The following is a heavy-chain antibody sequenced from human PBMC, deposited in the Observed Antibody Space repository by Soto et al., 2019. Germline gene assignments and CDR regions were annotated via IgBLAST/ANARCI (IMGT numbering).Heavy chain of an antibody. CDR3: ARDIVVVVAATQNSYYYYYGMDV. V-gene: IGHV1-18*01. J-gene: IGHJ6*02. D-gene: IGHD2-15*01. CDR2: ISAYNGNT. Sequence: ASVKVSCKASGYTFTSYGISWVRQAPGQGLEWMGWISAYNGNTNYAQKLQGRVTMTTDTSTSTAYMELGSLRSDDTAVYYCARDIVVVVAATQNSYYYYYGMDVWGQGTTVTVSS. CDR1: GYTFTSYG.